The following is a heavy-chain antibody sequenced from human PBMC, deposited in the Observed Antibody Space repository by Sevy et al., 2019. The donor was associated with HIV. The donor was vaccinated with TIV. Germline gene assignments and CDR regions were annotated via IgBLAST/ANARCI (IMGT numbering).Heavy chain of an antibody. CDR3: ARVSVYYYDSSGYYTTGNAFDI. CDR2: ISSSSAYI. CDR1: GFTFSPYI. D-gene: IGHD3-22*01. Sequence: GGSLRLSCAASGFTFSPYIINWVRQAPGKGLEWVSSISSSSAYIYYADSVKGRFAISRDNAKNSVYLQMNSLRAEDTAVYYCARVSVYYYDSSGYYTTGNAFDIWGQGTMVTVSS. V-gene: IGHV3-21*04. J-gene: IGHJ3*02.